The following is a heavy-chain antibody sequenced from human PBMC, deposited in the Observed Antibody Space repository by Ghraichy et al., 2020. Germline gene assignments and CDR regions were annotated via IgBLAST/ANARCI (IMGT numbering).Heavy chain of an antibody. J-gene: IGHJ3*02. V-gene: IGHV3-30*02. Sequence: GGSLRLSCAASGFTFSSYGMHWVRQAPGKGLEWVAFIRYDGSNKFYADSVKGRFTISRDNSKNTLYLQMNSLRAEDTAVYYCANVRGGNSHFSMDDAFDIWGQGTMVTVSS. D-gene: IGHD4-23*01. CDR1: GFTFSSYG. CDR3: ANVRGGNSHFSMDDAFDI. CDR2: IRYDGSNK.